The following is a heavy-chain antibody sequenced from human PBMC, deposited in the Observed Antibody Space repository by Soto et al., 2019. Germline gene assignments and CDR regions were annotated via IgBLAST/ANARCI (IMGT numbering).Heavy chain of an antibody. CDR1: GGTFSSYA. CDR3: AREAYYYGMDV. J-gene: IGHJ6*02. CDR2: INPNSGGT. V-gene: IGHV1-2*02. Sequence: ASVKVSCKASGGTFSSYAISWVRQAPGQGLEWMGWINPNSGGTNYVQKFQGRVTMTRDTSISTAYMELSRLRSDDTAVYYCAREAYYYGMDVWGQGTTVTVSS.